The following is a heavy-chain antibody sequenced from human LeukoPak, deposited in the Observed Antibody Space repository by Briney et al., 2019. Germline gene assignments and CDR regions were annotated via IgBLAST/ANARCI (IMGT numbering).Heavy chain of an antibody. V-gene: IGHV1-69*06. CDR1: GGTFSSYA. CDR3: ATDLGSSSPGDY. J-gene: IGHJ4*02. D-gene: IGHD6-6*01. CDR2: IIPIFGTA. Sequence: ASVKVSCKASGGTFSSYAISWVRQAPGQGLEWMGGIIPIFGTANYAQKFQGRVTMTEDTSTDTAYMELSSLRSEDTAVYYCATDLGSSSPGDYWGQGTLVTVSS.